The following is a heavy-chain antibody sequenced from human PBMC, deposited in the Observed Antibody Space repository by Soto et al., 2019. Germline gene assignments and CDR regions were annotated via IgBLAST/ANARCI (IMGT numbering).Heavy chain of an antibody. CDR1: GYTFTSYA. V-gene: IGHV1-3*01. CDR3: AREVPGACSSGSCSYFYYMYV. D-gene: IGHD2-15*01. J-gene: IGHJ6*03. CDR2: INAGNGNT. Sequence: QVQLVQSGAEVKKPGASVKVSCKASGYTFTSYAMHWVRQAPGQRREWMGWINAGNGNTKYSQKFQGRVTITRDTAASTAYMELSSLRSEDTAVYYCAREVPGACSSGSCSYFYYMYVWGKGTTVTASS.